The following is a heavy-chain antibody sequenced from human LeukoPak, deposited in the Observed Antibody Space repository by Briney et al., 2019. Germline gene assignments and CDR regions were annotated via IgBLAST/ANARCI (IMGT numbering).Heavy chain of an antibody. D-gene: IGHD3/OR15-3a*01. CDR3: ARVGTWTDFDY. CDR1: GFTFSSYG. V-gene: IGHV3-7*01. CDR2: IKQDGSDN. J-gene: IGHJ4*02. Sequence: PGGSLRLSCAASGFTFSSYGMHWVRQAPGKGLEWVANIKQDGSDNYYVGSVKGRFTISRDNAKNSLYLQMNSLRAEDTAVYYCARVGTWTDFDYWGQGTLVTVSS.